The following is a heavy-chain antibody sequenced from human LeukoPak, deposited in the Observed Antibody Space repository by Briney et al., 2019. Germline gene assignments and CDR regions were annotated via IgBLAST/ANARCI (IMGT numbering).Heavy chain of an antibody. Sequence: PSETLSLTCTVSGGSISSGSYYWSWIRQPAGKGLEWIGRMYTSGSTNYNPSLKSRVTISVDTSKNQFSLKVSSVTAADTAVYYCARASMSPTTSGDRHFEYWGQGTLVTVSS. CDR1: GGSISSGSYY. CDR2: MYTSGST. D-gene: IGHD2-2*01. J-gene: IGHJ4*02. V-gene: IGHV4-61*02. CDR3: ARASMSPTTSGDRHFEY.